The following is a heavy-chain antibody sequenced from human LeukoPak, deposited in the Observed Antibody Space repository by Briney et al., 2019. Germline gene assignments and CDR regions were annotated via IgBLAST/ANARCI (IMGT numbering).Heavy chain of an antibody. CDR3: AGNYYGSGSYYSEDRY. V-gene: IGHV4-59*08. J-gene: IGHJ4*02. D-gene: IGHD3-10*01. CDR2: IFYSGST. CDR1: GVSISSYY. Sequence: SETLSLTCSVSGVSISSYYWSWIRQPPGKGLEWIGYIFYSGSTNYNPSLKSRVTISLDTSKNQFSLKMSSVTAADTAVYYCAGNYYGSGSYYSEDRYWGQGTLVTVSS.